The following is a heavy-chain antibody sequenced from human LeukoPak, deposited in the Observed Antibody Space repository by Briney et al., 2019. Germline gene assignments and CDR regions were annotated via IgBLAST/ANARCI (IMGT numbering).Heavy chain of an antibody. J-gene: IGHJ5*02. Sequence: SERLSLTCAVYGGSFSGYYWSLIRQPPGKGLEWIGEINHSGSTNYNPSLKSRVTISVDTSKNQFSLKLSSVTAADTAVYYCARQTRELLFVRRDWFDPWGQGTLVTVSS. CDR2: INHSGST. CDR1: GGSFSGYY. CDR3: ARQTRELLFVRRDWFDP. D-gene: IGHD1-26*01. V-gene: IGHV4-34*01.